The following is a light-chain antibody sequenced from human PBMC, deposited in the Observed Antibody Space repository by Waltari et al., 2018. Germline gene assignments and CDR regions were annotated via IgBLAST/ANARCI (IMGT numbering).Light chain of an antibody. CDR1: QSVLYSSNNKYY. CDR3: QQSYSIPLT. Sequence: DIVMTQSPDSLAVSLGERATINCKSSQSVLYSSNNKYYLSWYQQKPGQPPKLLIYWASTRESGVPDRFSGSGSGTDFTLTISSLQAEDVAVYYCQQSYSIPLTFGGGTKVEIK. V-gene: IGKV4-1*01. CDR2: WAS. J-gene: IGKJ4*01.